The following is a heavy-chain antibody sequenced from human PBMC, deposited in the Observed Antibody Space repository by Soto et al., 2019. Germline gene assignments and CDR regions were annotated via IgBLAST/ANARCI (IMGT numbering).Heavy chain of an antibody. CDR2: IRSKANNYAT. Sequence: EVQLVESGGGLVQPGGSLKLSCAASGFTFSGSAVHWVRQASGKGLEWVGRIRSKANNYATVYAASVKGRFTISRDDSQNTACRQMNCLRTEGTAVYYCTRHAVQCSGGDCYLLQYFDLWGRGTLVTVSS. V-gene: IGHV3-73*02. CDR3: TRHAVQCSGGDCYLLQYFDL. CDR1: GFTFSGSA. J-gene: IGHJ2*01. D-gene: IGHD2-21*02.